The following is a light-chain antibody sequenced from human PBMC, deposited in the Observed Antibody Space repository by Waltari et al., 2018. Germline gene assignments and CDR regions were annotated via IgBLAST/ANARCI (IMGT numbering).Light chain of an antibody. J-gene: IGKJ4*01. Sequence: DIQMTQSPSSLSASVGDRVTITCRASQSIASNLNWYQQKPGRAPNLLIYAASNLQSGVPSRFSGSGSGTDFTLTISNLQPEDFALYSCQQSNSSPHTFGGGTNVESK. CDR1: QSIASN. CDR2: AAS. V-gene: IGKV1-39*01. CDR3: QQSNSSPHT.